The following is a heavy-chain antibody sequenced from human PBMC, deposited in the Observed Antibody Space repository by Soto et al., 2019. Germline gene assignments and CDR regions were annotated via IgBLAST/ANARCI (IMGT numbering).Heavy chain of an antibody. J-gene: IGHJ4*02. D-gene: IGHD4-17*01. CDR2: IYYSGST. Sequence: QLQLQESGPGLVKPSETLSLTCTVSDGSISSSSYYWCWVRQPPGKGLEWFGSIYYSGSTYYNPSLTGRVTVSGDTPKNQFSLKLSSVTAADTAVYYCATTVTTILYFDYWGQGILVTVSS. CDR3: ATTVTTILYFDY. CDR1: DGSISSSSYY. V-gene: IGHV4-39*01.